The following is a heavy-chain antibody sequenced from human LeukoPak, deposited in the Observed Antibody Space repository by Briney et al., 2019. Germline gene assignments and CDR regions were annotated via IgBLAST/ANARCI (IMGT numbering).Heavy chain of an antibody. D-gene: IGHD1-26*01. CDR3: ARDPSYSGSLDY. CDR1: GGSISSGSYY. CDR2: IYTSGST. V-gene: IGHV4-61*02. Sequence: SQTLSLTCTVSGGSISSGSYYWSWIRQPAGKGLEWIGRIYTSGSTNCNPSLKSRVTISVDTSKNQFSLKLSSVTAADTAVYYCARDPSYSGSLDYWGQGTLVTVSS. J-gene: IGHJ4*02.